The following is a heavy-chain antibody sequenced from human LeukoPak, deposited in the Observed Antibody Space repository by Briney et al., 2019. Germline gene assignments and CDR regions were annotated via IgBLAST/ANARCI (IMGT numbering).Heavy chain of an antibody. D-gene: IGHD6-6*01. CDR3: ARHRGEYSSSYYYFDY. CDR2: IKQDGSEK. J-gene: IGHJ4*02. CDR1: GFTFSSYW. V-gene: IGHV3-7*01. Sequence: GGSLRLSCAASGFTFSSYWMSWVRQAPGKGLEWVANIKQDGSEKYYVDSVKGRFTISRDNAKNSLYLQMNSLRAEDTAVYYCARHRGEYSSSYYYFDYWGQGTLVTVSS.